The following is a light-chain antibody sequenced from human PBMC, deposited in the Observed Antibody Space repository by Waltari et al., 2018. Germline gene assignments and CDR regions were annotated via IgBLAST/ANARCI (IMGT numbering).Light chain of an antibody. Sequence: QSALTQPASVSGSPGQSLTISCAGSSSDPGTYDFVTWYQQLPGTVPKLILFDVNKRPSGISARFSGSKSGNTASLTISGLLPEDEADYFCLSYTTSYTWLFGGGTRVTVL. CDR2: DVN. CDR3: LSYTTSYTWL. CDR1: SSDPGTYDF. V-gene: IGLV2-14*03. J-gene: IGLJ3*02.